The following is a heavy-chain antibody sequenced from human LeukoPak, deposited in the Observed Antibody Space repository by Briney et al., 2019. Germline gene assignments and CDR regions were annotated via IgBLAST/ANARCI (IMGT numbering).Heavy chain of an antibody. D-gene: IGHD6-13*01. J-gene: IGHJ3*02. V-gene: IGHV4-59*08. CDR2: IYYSGST. CDR1: GGSISSYY. CDR3: ARHPKQQLVGEAAFDI. Sequence: PSETLSLTCTVSGGSISSYYWSWIRQPPGKGLEWIGYIYYSGSTNYNPSLKSRVTISVDTSKNQFSLKLSSVTAADTAVYYCARHPKQQLVGEAAFDIWGQGTMVTVSS.